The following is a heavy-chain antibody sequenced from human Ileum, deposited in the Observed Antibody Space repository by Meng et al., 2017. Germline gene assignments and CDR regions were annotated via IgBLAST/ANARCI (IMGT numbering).Heavy chain of an antibody. J-gene: IGHJ4*02. V-gene: IGHV3-74*01. CDR1: GFTFSGYW. Sequence: EVQVVGAGGGLVQPGGSLRLSCAASGFTFSGYWMHWFRQGTGKSLVWLSHINSDGTGTSYAESVRGRFTISRDNAKNTLYLQMNSLTVEDTAVYYCVRDGPNYFDQWGQGTLVTVSS. CDR3: VRDGPNYFDQ. CDR2: INSDGTGT.